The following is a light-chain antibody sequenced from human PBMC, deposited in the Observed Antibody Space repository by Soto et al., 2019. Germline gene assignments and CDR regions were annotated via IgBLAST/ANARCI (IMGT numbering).Light chain of an antibody. V-gene: IGKV3-11*01. CDR1: QSVGSY. CDR3: QQYGNSPWT. J-gene: IGKJ1*01. Sequence: EIVLTQSPATLSVSPGERATLSCRASQSVGSYLAWYQQKPGQAPRLLIYDASNRATGIPARFSGSGSGTDFTLTISRLEPEDFAVYHCQQYGNSPWTFGQGTKVDIK. CDR2: DAS.